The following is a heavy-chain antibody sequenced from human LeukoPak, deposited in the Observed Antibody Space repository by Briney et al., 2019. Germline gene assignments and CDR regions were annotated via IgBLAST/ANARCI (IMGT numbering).Heavy chain of an antibody. D-gene: IGHD5-24*01. CDR3: VGGYKYGPFDY. J-gene: IGHJ4*02. CDR1: GFTFSNHE. CDR2: TSSSGSTI. V-gene: IGHV3-48*03. Sequence: GGSLRLSCAASGFTFSNHEMNWVRQAPGKGLEWISYTSSSGSTIYYADSVKGRFTISRDNAKNSLYLQMNSLRAEDAAIYYCVGGYKYGPFDYWGQGTLVTVSS.